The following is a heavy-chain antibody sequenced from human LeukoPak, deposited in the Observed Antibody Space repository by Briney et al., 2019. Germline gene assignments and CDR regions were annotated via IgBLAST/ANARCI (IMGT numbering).Heavy chain of an antibody. CDR3: ARGYSGSYGRFDY. J-gene: IGHJ4*02. Sequence: SETLSLTCTVSGGSISSYYWSWIRQPPGKGLEWIGYIYTSGSTNYNPSLKNRVTISVDTSKNQFSLKLSSVTAADTAVYCCARGYSGSYGRFDYWGQGTLATVSS. CDR1: GGSISSYY. D-gene: IGHD1-26*01. V-gene: IGHV4-4*09. CDR2: IYTSGST.